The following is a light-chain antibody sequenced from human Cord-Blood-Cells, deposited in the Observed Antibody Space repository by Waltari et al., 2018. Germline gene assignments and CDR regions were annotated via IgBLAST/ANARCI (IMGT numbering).Light chain of an antibody. CDR1: QSISSY. V-gene: IGKV1-39*01. CDR2: AAS. Sequence: DIQMTQSPSSLSASVGDSVTITCRASQSISSYLNWYQQKPGKAPKLLIYAASSLQSGVPSRFSGSRSGTDVTLTISSLQPEDFATYYCQQSYSTTWAFGQGTKAEIK. J-gene: IGKJ1*01. CDR3: QQSYSTTWA.